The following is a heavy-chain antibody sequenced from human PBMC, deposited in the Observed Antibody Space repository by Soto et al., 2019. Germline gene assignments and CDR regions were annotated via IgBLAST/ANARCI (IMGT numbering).Heavy chain of an antibody. D-gene: IGHD4-17*01. Sequence: PSETLSLTCTVSGGSISSYYWSWIRQPPGKGLEWIGYIYYSGSTNYNPSLKSRVTISVDKSKNQFSLQLTSVTAADTAVYYCARSEATVLDSWGQGTLVTVSS. CDR3: ARSEATVLDS. J-gene: IGHJ4*02. CDR1: GGSISSYY. CDR2: IYYSGST. V-gene: IGHV4-59*12.